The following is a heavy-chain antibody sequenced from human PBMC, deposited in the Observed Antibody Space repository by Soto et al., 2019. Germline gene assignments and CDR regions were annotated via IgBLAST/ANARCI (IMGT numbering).Heavy chain of an antibody. CDR2: IYSGGST. J-gene: IGHJ6*02. CDR3: ARDLRAEYSSSSPAPSQFDFGIDV. Sequence: PGGSLRLSCAASGFTVSSNYMSWVRQAPGKGLEWVSVIYSGGSTYYADSVKGRFTISRDNSKNTLYLQMNSLRAEDTAVYYCARDLRAEYSSSSPAPSQFDFGIDVWGQGTTVTVSS. D-gene: IGHD6-6*01. CDR1: GFTVSSNY. V-gene: IGHV3-53*01.